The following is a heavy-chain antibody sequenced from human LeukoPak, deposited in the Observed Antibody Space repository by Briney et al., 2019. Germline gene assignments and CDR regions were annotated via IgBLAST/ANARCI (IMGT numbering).Heavy chain of an antibody. J-gene: IGHJ4*02. CDR3: AREEGDDILTGLTN. D-gene: IGHD3-9*01. CDR1: GGSISSYY. Sequence: SETLSLTCTVSGGSISSYYWNWIRQPPGKGLEWIGYIYYSGSTNYNPSLKSRVTISVDTSKNQFSLKLSSVTAADTAVYYCAREEGDDILTGLTNWGQGTLVTVSS. CDR2: IYYSGST. V-gene: IGHV4-59*01.